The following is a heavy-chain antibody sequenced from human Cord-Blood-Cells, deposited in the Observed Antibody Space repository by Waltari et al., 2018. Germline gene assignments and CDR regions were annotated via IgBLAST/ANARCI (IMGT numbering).Heavy chain of an antibody. CDR1: GFTFDDYA. J-gene: IGHJ3*02. Sequence: EVQLVESGGGLVQPGRSLRLSCAASGFTFDDYAMHWVRQAPGKGLEWVSGISWNSGSIGYADSVKGRFTISRDNAKNSLYLQMNSLRAEDTALYYCAKDLSTYYDFWSGYAFDIWGQGTMVTVSS. CDR3: AKDLSTYYDFWSGYAFDI. D-gene: IGHD3-3*01. CDR2: ISWNSGSI. V-gene: IGHV3-9*01.